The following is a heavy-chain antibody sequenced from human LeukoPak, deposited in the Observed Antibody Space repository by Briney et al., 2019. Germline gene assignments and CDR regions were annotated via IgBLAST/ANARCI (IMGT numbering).Heavy chain of an antibody. CDR3: ARDVDSSSYGNWFGP. Sequence: ASVKVSCKASGYTFTGYYMHWVRQAPGQGLEWMGWINPNSGGTNYAQKFQGRVTMTRDTSISTAHMELSRLRSDDTAVYYCARDVDSSSYGNWFGPWGQGTLVTVSS. J-gene: IGHJ5*01. CDR1: GYTFTGYY. CDR2: INPNSGGT. D-gene: IGHD6-13*01. V-gene: IGHV1-2*02.